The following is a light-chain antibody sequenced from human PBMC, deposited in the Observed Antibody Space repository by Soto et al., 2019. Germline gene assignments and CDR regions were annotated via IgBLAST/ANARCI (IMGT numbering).Light chain of an antibody. CDR2: GAS. V-gene: IGKV3-15*01. CDR1: QSVSSK. Sequence: EIVMTKSPATLSVSPGERATLSCRATQSVSSKLAWFQQKPGQAPRLLIYGASTRATDIPARFSGSGSGTEFSLTICSLQYEDFAGYDCQQYNNWAHTFGQGTKLEIK. J-gene: IGKJ2*01. CDR3: QQYNNWAHT.